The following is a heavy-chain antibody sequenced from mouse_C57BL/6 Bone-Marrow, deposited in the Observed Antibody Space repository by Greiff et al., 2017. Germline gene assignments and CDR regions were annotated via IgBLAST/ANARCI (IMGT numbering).Heavy chain of an antibody. J-gene: IGHJ4*01. Sequence: QVQLQQPGAELVMPGASVKLSCKASGYTFTSYWMHWVKQRPGQGLEWIGEIDPSDSYTNYNQKFKGKSTLTVDKSSSTAYMQLSSLTSEDSAVYYCARSIGVGAMDYWGKGTSVTVSS. CDR1: GYTFTSYW. V-gene: IGHV1-69*01. CDR3: ARSIGVGAMDY. CDR2: IDPSDSYT.